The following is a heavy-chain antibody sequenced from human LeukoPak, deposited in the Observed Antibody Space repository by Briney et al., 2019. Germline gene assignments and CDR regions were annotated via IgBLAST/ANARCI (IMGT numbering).Heavy chain of an antibody. V-gene: IGHV1-8*01. D-gene: IGHD3-16*02. J-gene: IGHJ4*02. CDR3: ARGGKYDYVWGSYRRNGYDY. CDR1: GYTFTSYD. CDR2: MNPNSGNT. Sequence: ASVKVSCKASGYTFTSYDIHWVRQATGQGLEWMGWMNPNSGNTGYAQKFQGRVTMTRNTSISTAYMELSSLRSEDTAVYYCARGGKYDYVWGSYRRNGYDYWGQGTLVTVSS.